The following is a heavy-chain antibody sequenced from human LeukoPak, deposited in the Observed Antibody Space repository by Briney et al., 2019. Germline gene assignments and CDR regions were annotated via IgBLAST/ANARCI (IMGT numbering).Heavy chain of an antibody. V-gene: IGHV4-39*01. CDR2: IYYSGST. D-gene: IGHD3-10*01. CDR1: GGSISSSSYY. J-gene: IGHJ5*02. Sequence: PSETLSLTCTVSGGSISSSSYYWGWIRQPPGKGLEWIGSIYYSGSTYYNPSLKSRVTISVDTSKNQFSLKLSSVTAADTAVYYCARQHGSGSYSHWFDPWGQGTLVTVSS. CDR3: ARQHGSGSYSHWFDP.